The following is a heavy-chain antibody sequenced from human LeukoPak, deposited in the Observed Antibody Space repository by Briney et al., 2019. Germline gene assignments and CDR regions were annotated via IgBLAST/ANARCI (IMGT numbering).Heavy chain of an antibody. J-gene: IGHJ4*02. CDR3: SRTAEPDGGLKVAPGSSPFFAY. CDR2: IIPILGIA. D-gene: IGHD6-13*01. Sequence: SVKVSCKSSGCTFSSYSISWVRQAPGQGLEWMGRIIPILGIANYAQKFQGRVTITTDKSTSTAYMDLNRLRSEDTAVYYCSRTAEPDGGLKVAPGSSPFFAYWGEGTLVTVSS. V-gene: IGHV1-69*02. CDR1: GCTFSSYS.